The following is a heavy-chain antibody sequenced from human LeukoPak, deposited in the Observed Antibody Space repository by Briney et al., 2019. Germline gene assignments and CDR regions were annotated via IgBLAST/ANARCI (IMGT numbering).Heavy chain of an antibody. D-gene: IGHD6-19*01. V-gene: IGHV4-30-2*01. J-gene: IGHJ4*02. CDR2: IYHSGST. Sequence: PSETLSLTCAVSGGSISSGGYSWSWIRQPPGKGLEWIGYIYHSGSTYYNPSLKSRVTISVDRSKNQFSLKLSSVTAADTAVYYCARGDSSGWYPFDYWGQGTLVTVSS. CDR1: GGSISSGGYS. CDR3: ARGDSSGWYPFDY.